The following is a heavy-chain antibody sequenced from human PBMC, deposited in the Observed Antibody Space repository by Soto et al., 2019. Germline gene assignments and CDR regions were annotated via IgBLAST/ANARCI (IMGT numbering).Heavy chain of an antibody. CDR3: ARAVDWFDPRGYFDN. Sequence: QVQLQESGPGLVMPSQILSLTCAVSGGSISNDGYFWSWIRQPPGQGLEWIGYIYYSGGTYHNPSLKSRVSISIDASNNEFSLKMSSLTAADTAVYYCARAVDWFDPRGYFDNWGQGILVTVSP. CDR1: GGSISNDGYF. CDR2: IYYSGGT. V-gene: IGHV4-30-4*01. D-gene: IGHD3-9*01. J-gene: IGHJ4*02.